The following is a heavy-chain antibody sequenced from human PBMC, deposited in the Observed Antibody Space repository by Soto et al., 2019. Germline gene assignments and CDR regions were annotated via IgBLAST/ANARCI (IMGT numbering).Heavy chain of an antibody. Sequence: GASVKVSCKASGYTFTTYAIHWVRQAPGQRLEWMGWINTGNGNTKYPQKFQGRVTITRDTSATTAYMELRSLRSDDTAVYYCARDPYHVLMVNAPNLYGMDVWGQGTTVTVSS. V-gene: IGHV1-3*04. CDR2: INTGNGNT. CDR3: ARDPYHVLMVNAPNLYGMDV. CDR1: GYTFTTYA. D-gene: IGHD2-8*01. J-gene: IGHJ6*02.